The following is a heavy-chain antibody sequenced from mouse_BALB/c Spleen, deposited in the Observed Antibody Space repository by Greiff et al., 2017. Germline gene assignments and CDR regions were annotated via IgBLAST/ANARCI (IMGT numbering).Heavy chain of an antibody. CDR3: ARTGAYGNYEDY. CDR1: GYTFTSYW. J-gene: IGHJ2*01. CDR2: IYPGDGDT. V-gene: IGHV1-87*01. D-gene: IGHD2-1*01. Sequence: QVQLQQSGAELARPGASVKLSCKASGYTFTSYWMQWVKQRPGQGLEWIGAIYPGDGDTRYTQKFKGKATLTADKSSSTAYMQLSSLASEDSAVYYCARTGAYGNYEDYWGQGTTLTVSS.